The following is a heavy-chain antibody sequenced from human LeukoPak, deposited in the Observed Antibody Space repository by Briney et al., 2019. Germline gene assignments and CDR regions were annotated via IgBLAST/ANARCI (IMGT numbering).Heavy chain of an antibody. Sequence: GESLKISCKASGYSFTTYWIGWVRQMPGKGLEWMGILYHRDSDTTYSPSFQGQVTISADKSISTAYLQWSSLKASDTAMYYCARGGIAAAAFYWGQGTLVTVSS. J-gene: IGHJ4*02. D-gene: IGHD6-13*01. CDR3: ARGGIAAAAFY. CDR2: LYHRDSDT. CDR1: GYSFTTYW. V-gene: IGHV5-51*01.